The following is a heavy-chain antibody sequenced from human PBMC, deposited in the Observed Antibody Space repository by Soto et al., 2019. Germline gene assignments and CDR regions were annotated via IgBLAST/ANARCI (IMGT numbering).Heavy chain of an antibody. CDR3: AKMGLEYYDFWSGYFDY. J-gene: IGHJ4*02. D-gene: IGHD3-3*01. CDR2: ISYDGSNK. Sequence: GGSLRLSCAASGFTFSSYGMHWVRQAPGKGLEWVAVISYDGSNKYYADSVKGRFTISRDNSKNTLYLQMNSLRAEDTAVYYCAKMGLEYYDFWSGYFDYWGQGTLVTVSS. CDR1: GFTFSSYG. V-gene: IGHV3-30*18.